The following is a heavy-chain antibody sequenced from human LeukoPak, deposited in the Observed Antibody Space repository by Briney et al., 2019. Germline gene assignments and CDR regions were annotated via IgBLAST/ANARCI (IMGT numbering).Heavy chain of an antibody. CDR1: GYTFTSYG. J-gene: IGHJ6*02. V-gene: IGHV1-18*01. CDR3: ARESCSSTSCYGMDV. CDR2: ISASNGNT. Sequence: ASVKVSCKASGYTFTSYGISRVRQAPGQGREWMGWISASNGNTNYAQKLQGRVTMTTDTSTSTAYMELRSLRSDDTAVYYCARESCSSTSCYGMDVWGQGTTVTVSS. D-gene: IGHD2-2*01.